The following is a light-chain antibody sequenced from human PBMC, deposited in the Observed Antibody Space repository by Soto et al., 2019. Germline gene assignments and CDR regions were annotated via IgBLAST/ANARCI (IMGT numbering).Light chain of an antibody. Sequence: DIQLIQSPSFLSASVGDRVTITCRASQGISSYLAWFQQKPGKAPNLLIYVASTLQSGVPSRFSGSGSGTEFTLTISSLQPEDFATYYCQQLNSYPITFGQGTKLEIK. V-gene: IGKV1-9*01. J-gene: IGKJ2*01. CDR3: QQLNSYPIT. CDR2: VAS. CDR1: QGISSY.